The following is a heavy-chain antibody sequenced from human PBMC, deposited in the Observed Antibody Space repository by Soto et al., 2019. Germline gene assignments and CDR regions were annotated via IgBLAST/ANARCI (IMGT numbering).Heavy chain of an antibody. CDR3: ARRGGGDYLFDS. CDR2: IFYSGGT. Sequence: QLQLQESGPGLVKPSETLSLTCTVSGDSISTSNYYWGWIRQPPGEGLEWIGHIFYSGGTYYNPSLKSRVTISVDTSKNQFSLKLSSINAADTAVYFCARRGGGDYLFDSWGQGMLVNVSS. J-gene: IGHJ4*02. CDR1: GDSISTSNYY. D-gene: IGHD4-17*01. V-gene: IGHV4-39*01.